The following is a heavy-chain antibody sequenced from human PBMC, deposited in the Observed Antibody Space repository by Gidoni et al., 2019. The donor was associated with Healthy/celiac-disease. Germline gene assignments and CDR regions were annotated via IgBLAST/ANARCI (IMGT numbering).Heavy chain of an antibody. J-gene: IGHJ2*01. Sequence: QVQLVQSGAEVKKPGSSVKVSCKASGGTFSSYAIRWVRQAPGQGLEWMGGIIPIFGTANYAQKFQGRVTITADESTSTAYMELSSLRSEDTAVYYCARTFPAYCGGDCLDWYFDLWGRGTLVTVSS. D-gene: IGHD2-21*02. V-gene: IGHV1-69*01. CDR3: ARTFPAYCGGDCLDWYFDL. CDR2: IIPIFGTA. CDR1: GGTFSSYA.